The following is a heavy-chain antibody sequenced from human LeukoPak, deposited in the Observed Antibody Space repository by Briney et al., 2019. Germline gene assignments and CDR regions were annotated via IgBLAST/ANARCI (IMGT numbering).Heavy chain of an antibody. Sequence: GASVKVSCKASGYTFTGYYMHWVRQAPGQGLEWMGWINPNSGGTNYAQKFQGRVTMTRDTSISTAYMELSRLRSDDTAVYYCARDYGGNSGDFDYWGQGTLVTVSS. V-gene: IGHV1-2*02. D-gene: IGHD4-23*01. CDR3: ARDYGGNSGDFDY. CDR1: GYTFTGYY. J-gene: IGHJ4*02. CDR2: INPNSGGT.